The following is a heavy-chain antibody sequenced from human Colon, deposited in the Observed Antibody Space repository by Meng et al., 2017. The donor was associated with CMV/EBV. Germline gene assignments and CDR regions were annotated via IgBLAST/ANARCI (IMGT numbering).Heavy chain of an antibody. CDR3: AREGRRGTSLPPYFHYYGVDV. J-gene: IGHJ6*02. Sequence: SETLSLTCTVSGGSISSYYWTWLRQPPGKGLEWIGFIYDSGSTNYNPSLKSRVTISLDSSKNQFSLKLNSVTAADTAVYYCAREGRRGTSLPPYFHYYGVDVWGQGTTVTVSS. D-gene: IGHD2-15*01. CDR2: IYDSGST. V-gene: IGHV4-59*01. CDR1: GGSISSYY.